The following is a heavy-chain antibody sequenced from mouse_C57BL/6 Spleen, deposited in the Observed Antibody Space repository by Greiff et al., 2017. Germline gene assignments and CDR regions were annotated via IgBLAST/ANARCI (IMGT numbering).Heavy chain of an antibody. Sequence: VQLQQSGAELVKPGASVKISCKASGYAFSSYWMNWVKQRPGKGLEGIGQIYPGDGDTNYNGKFKGKATLTADKSSSTAYMQLSSLTSEDSAVYFCARSGDYDEDYAMDYWGQGTSVTVSS. D-gene: IGHD2-4*01. CDR2: IYPGDGDT. CDR1: GYAFSSYW. CDR3: ARSGDYDEDYAMDY. J-gene: IGHJ4*01. V-gene: IGHV1-80*01.